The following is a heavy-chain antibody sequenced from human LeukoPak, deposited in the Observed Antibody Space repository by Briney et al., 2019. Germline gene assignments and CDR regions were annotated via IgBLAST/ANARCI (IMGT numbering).Heavy chain of an antibody. CDR1: GFTFSSYS. CDR2: ISRSGSTI. CDR3: ARPTYNWNDIWFDP. J-gene: IGHJ5*02. Sequence: GGSLRLSCAASGFTFSSYSMNWVRQAPGKGLEWVSYISRSGSTIYYADSVKGRFTISRDNAKNSLYLEMNSLRAEDTAVYYCARPTYNWNDIWFDPWGQGTLVTVSS. D-gene: IGHD1-20*01. V-gene: IGHV3-48*04.